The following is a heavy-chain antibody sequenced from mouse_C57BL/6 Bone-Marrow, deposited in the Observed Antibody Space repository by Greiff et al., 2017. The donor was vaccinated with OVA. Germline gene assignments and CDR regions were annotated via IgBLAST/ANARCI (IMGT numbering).Heavy chain of an antibody. J-gene: IGHJ3*01. CDR2: IYPRSGNT. CDR1: GYTFTSYG. Sequence: VHLVESGAELARPGASVKLSCKASGYTFTSYGISWVKQRTGQGLEWIGEIYPRSGNTYYNEKFKGKATLTADKSSSTAYMELRSLTSEDSAVYFCARREGWFAYWGQGTLVTVSA. CDR3: ARREGWFAY. V-gene: IGHV1-81*01.